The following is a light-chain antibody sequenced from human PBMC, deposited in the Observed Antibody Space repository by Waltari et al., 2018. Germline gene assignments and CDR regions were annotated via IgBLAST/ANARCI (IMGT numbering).Light chain of an antibody. CDR3: QQYSSLPLT. Sequence: DIQMTQSPSSLSASVGDRVTITCQASQDIRKNLNWFQQNPGKAPQVLIFDASSSQAAVPSRFSGSGSGTHFAFTISSLQPEDIGTYYCQQYSSLPLTFGGGTRVEIK. CDR1: QDIRKN. J-gene: IGKJ4*01. V-gene: IGKV1-33*01. CDR2: DAS.